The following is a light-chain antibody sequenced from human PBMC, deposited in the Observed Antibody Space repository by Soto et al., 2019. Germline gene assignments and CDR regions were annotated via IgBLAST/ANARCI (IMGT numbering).Light chain of an antibody. CDR2: SAS. CDR1: QTVNGND. V-gene: IGKV3-20*01. CDR3: QQYSASPRT. Sequence: IVLTHSPGTLSLSPGDRATLSCRASQTVNGNDLAWYHQKPGQAPRLLIHSASSRATGIPDRFSASGTETDFALNISRQEPEDFAVYYCQQYSASPRTFGQGTKVEL. J-gene: IGKJ1*01.